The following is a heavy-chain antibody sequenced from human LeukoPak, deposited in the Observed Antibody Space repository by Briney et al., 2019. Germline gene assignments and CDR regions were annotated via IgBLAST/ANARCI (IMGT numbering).Heavy chain of an antibody. J-gene: IGHJ5*02. CDR3: ASLEEGWFGESLHQYNWFDP. D-gene: IGHD3-10*01. Sequence: GASVKVSCKASGGTFSSYAISWVRQAPGQGLEWMGGIIPIFGTANYAQKFQGRVTITTDESTSTAYMELSSLRSEDTAVYYCASLEEGWFGESLHQYNWFDPWGQGTLVTVSS. CDR1: GGTFSSYA. CDR2: IIPIFGTA. V-gene: IGHV1-69*05.